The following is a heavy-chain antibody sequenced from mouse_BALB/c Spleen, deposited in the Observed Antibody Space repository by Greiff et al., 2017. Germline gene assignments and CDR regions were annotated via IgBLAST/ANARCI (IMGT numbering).Heavy chain of an antibody. Sequence: EVQLQQSGPELVKPGASVKISCKASGYSFTGYYMHWVKQSHVKSLEWIGRINPYNGATSYNQNFKDKASLTVDKSSSTAYMELHSLTSEDSAVYYWARADYDDGFAYWGQGTLVTVSA. CDR2: INPYNGAT. CDR1: GYSFTGYY. V-gene: IGHV1-31*01. CDR3: ARADYDDGFAY. J-gene: IGHJ3*01. D-gene: IGHD2-4*01.